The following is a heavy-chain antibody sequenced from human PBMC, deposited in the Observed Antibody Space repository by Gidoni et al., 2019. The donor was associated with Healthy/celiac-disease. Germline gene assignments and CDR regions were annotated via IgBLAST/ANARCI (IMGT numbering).Heavy chain of an antibody. D-gene: IGHD6-19*01. V-gene: IGHV1-24*01. Sequence: QVQLVQSGAEVKKPGASATVACKGSGYTLTELSMHWVRQAPGKGLEWMGGFDPEDGETIYAQKFQGRVTMTEDTSTDTAYMELSSLGSEDTAVYYCATYQQWLVGRYFDYWGQGTLVTVSS. CDR1: GYTLTELS. CDR3: ATYQQWLVGRYFDY. J-gene: IGHJ4*02. CDR2: FDPEDGET.